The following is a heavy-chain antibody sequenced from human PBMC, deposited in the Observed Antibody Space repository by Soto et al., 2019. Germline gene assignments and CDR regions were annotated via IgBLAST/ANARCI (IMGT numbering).Heavy chain of an antibody. CDR1: GFTFSSYG. CDR3: AKDSGDLGWFDP. CDR2: ISYDGSNK. Sequence: GGSLRLSCAASGFTFSSYGMHWVRQAPGKGLEWVAVISYDGSNKYYADSVKGRFTISRDNSKNTLYLQMNSLRAEDTAVYYCAKDSGDLGWFDPWGQGTLVTVSS. V-gene: IGHV3-30*18. D-gene: IGHD3-10*01. J-gene: IGHJ5*02.